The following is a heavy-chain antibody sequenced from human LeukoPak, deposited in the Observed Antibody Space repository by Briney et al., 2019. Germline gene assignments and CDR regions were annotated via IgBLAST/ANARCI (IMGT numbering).Heavy chain of an antibody. CDR1: GGSFSSGGFS. J-gene: IGHJ6*02. V-gene: IGHV4-30-2*01. Sequence: SETLSLTCAVSGGSFSSGGFSWSWIRQPPGKGLEWIGYMFHNGSTHYSPSLQRRVTISVDRFKNQFSLRLRSVTAADTAVYYCGRETLGYCSGTTCSLGMDVWGQGTTVTVSS. CDR3: GRETLGYCSGTTCSLGMDV. D-gene: IGHD2-2*01. CDR2: MFHNGST.